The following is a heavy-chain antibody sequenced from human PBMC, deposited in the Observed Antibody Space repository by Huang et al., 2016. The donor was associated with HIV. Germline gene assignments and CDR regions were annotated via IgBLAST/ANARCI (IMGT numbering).Heavy chain of an antibody. CDR3: ARYRLTGTFLDS. CDR2: INTKTGKP. D-gene: IGHD3-9*01. CDR1: GYTFTTYS. J-gene: IGHJ4*02. V-gene: IGHV7-4-1*02. Sequence: QVQLVQSGSEFRKPGASVKVSCKASGYTFTTYSLIWVRQAPGQGLEWMGWINTKTGKPTYAQGFTGRFVFSLDTTVNTAYLQISSLKTDDTAKYFCARYRLTGTFLDSWGQGTQVTVSS.